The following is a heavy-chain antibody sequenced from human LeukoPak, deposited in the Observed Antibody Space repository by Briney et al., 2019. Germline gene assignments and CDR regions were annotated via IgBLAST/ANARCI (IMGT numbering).Heavy chain of an antibody. Sequence: ASVKVSCKASGYTFTSYYMHWVRQAPGQGLEWMGWMNPNSGNTGYAQKFQGRVTITRDTSISTAYMELSSLRSEDTAVYYCARVDGSADYWGQGTLVTVSS. CDR3: ARVDGSADY. CDR2: MNPNSGNT. V-gene: IGHV1-8*03. CDR1: GYTFTSYY. J-gene: IGHJ4*02. D-gene: IGHD1-26*01.